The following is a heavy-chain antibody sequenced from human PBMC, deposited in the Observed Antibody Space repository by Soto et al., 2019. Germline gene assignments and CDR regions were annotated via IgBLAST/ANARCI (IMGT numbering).Heavy chain of an antibody. Sequence: PSQTLSLTCVISGDSVSSNSAAWNWIRQSPSRGLEWLGRTYYRSQWYNDYAVSVKGRIIINPDTSKNQFFLNLDSVTAADTAVYYCAREVGEVDYSSSSDAFDIWGQGTMVTVSS. J-gene: IGHJ3*02. D-gene: IGHD6-6*01. CDR1: GDSVSSNSAA. CDR2: TYYRSQWYN. CDR3: AREVGEVDYSSSSDAFDI. V-gene: IGHV6-1*01.